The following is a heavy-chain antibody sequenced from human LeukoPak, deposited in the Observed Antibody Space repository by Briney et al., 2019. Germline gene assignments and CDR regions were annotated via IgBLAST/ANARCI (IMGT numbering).Heavy chain of an antibody. CDR1: GFTFGNHV. CDR2: IEWKGGTP. CDR3: VRGQARDTTPAGWGSHLDR. D-gene: IGHD4-11*01. Sequence: GRSLRLSCAASGFTFGNHVMHWVRQAPGKRLEWVSAIEWKGGTPAYAVSVKGRFTISRDDAKSILYLQMNSLRPEDTAFYLCVRGQARDTTPAGWGSHLDRWGLGTLVTVSS. J-gene: IGHJ5*02. V-gene: IGHV3-9*01.